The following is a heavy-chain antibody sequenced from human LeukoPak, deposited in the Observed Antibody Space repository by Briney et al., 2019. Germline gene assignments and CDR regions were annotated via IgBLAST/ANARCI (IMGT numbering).Heavy chain of an antibody. J-gene: IGHJ2*01. CDR2: INHSGST. CDR3: ARRLMGIWLLINWYFDL. V-gene: IGHV4-34*01. D-gene: IGHD5-24*01. Sequence: SETLSLSCAVYGGSFSGYYWSWIRQHPGKGLEWIGEINHSGSTNYNPSLQSRVTISLDTTTNQFSLKLSSVSAADTAVYYCARRLMGIWLLINWYFDLWGRGTLVTVSS. CDR1: GGSFSGYY.